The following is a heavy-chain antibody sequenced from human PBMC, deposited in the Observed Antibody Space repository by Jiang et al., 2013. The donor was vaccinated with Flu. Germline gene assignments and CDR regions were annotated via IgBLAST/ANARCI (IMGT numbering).Heavy chain of an antibody. V-gene: IGHV4-39*07. Sequence: GSGLVKPSETLSLTCTVSGGSTSSHTYFWGWIRQPPGKGLEWIASGFYGGTTYYNPSLQSRVTVSVDTSQNQVSLRLNSVTASDTAVYYCARDPIYASGSYPRGGFDYWARESWSPSP. CDR3: ARDPIYASGSYPRGGFDY. CDR1: GGSTSSHTYF. D-gene: IGHD3-10*01. CDR2: GFYGGTT. J-gene: IGHJ4*02.